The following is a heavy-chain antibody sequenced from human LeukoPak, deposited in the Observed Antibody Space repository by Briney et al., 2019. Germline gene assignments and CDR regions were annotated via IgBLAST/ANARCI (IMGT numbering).Heavy chain of an antibody. D-gene: IGHD6-13*01. Sequence: SGPVLVKPTETLTLTCTVSGFSLSNARMGGRWIRQRPGKALEWLAHIFSTEGKSYSTSLKSRLTISNDTSKSQVVLTMTNMDRVDTATYYCARIQAAAGPQLDYWGQGTLVTVSS. CDR1: GFSLSNARMG. CDR2: IFSTEGK. J-gene: IGHJ4*02. CDR3: ARIQAAAGPQLDY. V-gene: IGHV2-26*01.